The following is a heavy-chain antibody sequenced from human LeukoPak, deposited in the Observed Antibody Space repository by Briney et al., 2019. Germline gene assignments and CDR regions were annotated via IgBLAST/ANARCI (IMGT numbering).Heavy chain of an antibody. D-gene: IGHD3-3*01. CDR2: IYYSGST. CDR1: GGSISSSSYY. CDR3: ARLGITIFN. J-gene: IGHJ4*02. Sequence: SETLSLTCTVSGGSISSSSYYWGWIRQPPGKGLEWIGSIYYSGSTYYNPSLKSRVTISVDTSKNQFSLKLSSVTAADTAVYYCARLGITIFNWGQGTLVTVS. V-gene: IGHV4-39*01.